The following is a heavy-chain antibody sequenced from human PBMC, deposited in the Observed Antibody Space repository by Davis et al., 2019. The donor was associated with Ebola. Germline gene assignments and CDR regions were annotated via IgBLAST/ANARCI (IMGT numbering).Heavy chain of an antibody. Sequence: GESLKISCAASGFTFSSYAMSWVRQAPGKGLEWVSAISAGGGSTYYADSVKGRFTISRDNSKNTLYLQMNSLRAEDTALYYCAKEEAYCGGDCYGYFDSWGQGTLVTVSS. CDR1: GFTFSSYA. D-gene: IGHD2-21*02. CDR3: AKEEAYCGGDCYGYFDS. CDR2: ISAGGGST. J-gene: IGHJ4*02. V-gene: IGHV3-23*01.